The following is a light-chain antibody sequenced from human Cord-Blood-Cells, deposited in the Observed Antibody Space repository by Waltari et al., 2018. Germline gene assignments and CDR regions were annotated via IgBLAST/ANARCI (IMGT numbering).Light chain of an antibody. V-gene: IGKV3-20*01. CDR3: QQYGSSVFT. Sequence: EIVLTQSPGTLSLSQGERATLSCRASQSVSSSYLAWYQQKPGQAPSLLIYGASSRATGIPDRFSDSGSGTDFTLTISRLEPEDFAVYYCQQYGSSVFTFGPGTKVDIK. CDR2: GAS. J-gene: IGKJ3*01. CDR1: QSVSSSY.